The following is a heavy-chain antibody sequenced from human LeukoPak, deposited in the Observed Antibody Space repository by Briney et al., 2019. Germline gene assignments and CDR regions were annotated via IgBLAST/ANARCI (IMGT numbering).Heavy chain of an antibody. CDR1: GYTFTGYY. D-gene: IGHD2-2*01. CDR3: ARDLPYCSSTSCSYYFDY. Sequence: ASVKVSCKASGYTFTGYYMNWVRQAPGQGLEWMGWINPNSGGTNYAQKFQGRVTMTRDTSISTAYMELSRLRSDDTAVYYCARDLPYCSSTSCSYYFDYWGQGTLVTVSS. CDR2: INPNSGGT. J-gene: IGHJ4*02. V-gene: IGHV1-2*02.